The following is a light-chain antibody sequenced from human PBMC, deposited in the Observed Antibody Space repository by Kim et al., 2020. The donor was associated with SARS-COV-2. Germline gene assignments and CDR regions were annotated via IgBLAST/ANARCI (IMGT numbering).Light chain of an antibody. CDR1: QSVYSN. CDR3: QHYNNWPEYT. J-gene: IGKJ2*01. CDR2: GAS. V-gene: IGKV3-15*01. Sequence: VSPGERASLSCRASQSVYSNLAWYQQQPGQAPRLLFYGASTRAPGVPARFSGSGSGTEFTLTISSLQSEDFAVYYCQHYNNWPEYTFGQGTKLEI.